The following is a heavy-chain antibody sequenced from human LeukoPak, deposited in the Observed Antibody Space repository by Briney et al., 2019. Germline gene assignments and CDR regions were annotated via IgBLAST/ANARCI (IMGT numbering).Heavy chain of an antibody. V-gene: IGHV1-3*01. CDR1: GYTFTSYA. J-gene: IGHJ4*02. D-gene: IGHD6-13*01. CDR2: INAGNGNT. Sequence: GASVKVSCKASGYTFTSYAMHWVRQAPGQRLEWMGWINAGNGNTKYSQKFQGRVTITRDTSASTAYMELSSLRSEDTAVYYCARDADSSWTHYFDYWGQGTLVTVSS. CDR3: ARDADSSWTHYFDY.